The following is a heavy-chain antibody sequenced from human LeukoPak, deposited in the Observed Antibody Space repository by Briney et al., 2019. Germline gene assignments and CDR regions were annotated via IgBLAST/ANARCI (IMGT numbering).Heavy chain of an antibody. CDR2: ISSSGSTI. Sequence: GGSLRLSCAASGFTFSDYYMSWIRQAPGKGLEWVSYISSSGSTIYYADSVKGRFTISRDNAKNSLYPQMNSPRAEDTAVYYCARDQGTIFGVVIDYYGMDVWGQGTTVTVSS. J-gene: IGHJ6*02. V-gene: IGHV3-11*01. CDR3: ARDQGTIFGVVIDYYGMDV. D-gene: IGHD3-3*01. CDR1: GFTFSDYY.